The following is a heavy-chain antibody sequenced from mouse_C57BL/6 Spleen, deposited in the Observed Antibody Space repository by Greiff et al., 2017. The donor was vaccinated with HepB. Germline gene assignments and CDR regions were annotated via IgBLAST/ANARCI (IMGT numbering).Heavy chain of an antibody. V-gene: IGHV5-6*01. J-gene: IGHJ2*01. CDR3: ARQFDGYYPSFDY. CDR1: GFTFSSYG. D-gene: IGHD2-3*01. CDR2: ISSGGSYT. Sequence: EVKLVESGGDLVKPGGSLKLSCAASGFTFSSYGMSWVRQTPDKRLEWVATISSGGSYTYYPDSVKGRFTISRDNAKNTLYLQMSSLKSEDTAMYYCARQFDGYYPSFDYWGQGTTLTVSS.